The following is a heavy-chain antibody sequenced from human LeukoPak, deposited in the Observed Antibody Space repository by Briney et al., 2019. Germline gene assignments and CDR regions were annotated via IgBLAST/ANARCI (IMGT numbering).Heavy chain of an antibody. CDR3: ARDRESGYDPDY. J-gene: IGHJ4*02. V-gene: IGHV1-18*01. D-gene: IGHD5-12*01. Sequence: EASVKVSCKASGYTFTSYGISWVRQAPGQGLEWMGWISAYNCNTNYAQKLQGRVTMTTDTSTSTAYMELRSLRSDDTAVYYCARDRESGYDPDYWGQGTLVTVSS. CDR1: GYTFTSYG. CDR2: ISAYNCNT.